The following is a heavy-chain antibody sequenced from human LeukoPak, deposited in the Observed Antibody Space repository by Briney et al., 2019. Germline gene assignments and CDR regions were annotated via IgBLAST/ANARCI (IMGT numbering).Heavy chain of an antibody. CDR2: IYYSGST. CDR1: GGSISSYY. Sequence: SETLSLTCTVSGGSISSYYWSWIRQPPGKGLEWIRYIYYSGSTNYNPSLKSRVTISVDTSKNQFSLKLSSVTAADTAVYYCARMGVGGYDFWSGYSPQYGMDVWGQGTTVTVSS. CDR3: ARMGVGGYDFWSGYSPQYGMDV. V-gene: IGHV4-59*08. J-gene: IGHJ6*02. D-gene: IGHD3-3*01.